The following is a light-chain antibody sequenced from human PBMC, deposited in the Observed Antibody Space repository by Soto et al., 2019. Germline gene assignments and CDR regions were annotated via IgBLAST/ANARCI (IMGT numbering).Light chain of an antibody. Sequence: EIVMTQSPATLSVSPGERATLSYRASQSVSSTLAWYQQIPGQAPRLLIYGTSTRATGIPARFSGSGSGTEFTLTISSLQSEDFAFYYCQQSYQWPLTFGGGTKVEVK. CDR1: QSVSST. V-gene: IGKV3-15*01. J-gene: IGKJ4*01. CDR3: QQSYQWPLT. CDR2: GTS.